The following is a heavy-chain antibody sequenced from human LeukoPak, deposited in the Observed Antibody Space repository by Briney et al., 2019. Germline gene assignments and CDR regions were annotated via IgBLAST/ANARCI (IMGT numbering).Heavy chain of an antibody. CDR3: ARVGIWFGEPSYAFDI. D-gene: IGHD3-10*01. Sequence: GGSLRLSCAASGFTFSSYWMHWVRQAPGKGLVWVSGISWNSGSIGYADSVKGRFTISRDNAKNSLYLQMNSLRAEDTALYYCARVGIWFGEPSYAFDIWGQGTMVTVSS. CDR2: ISWNSGSI. CDR1: GFTFSSYW. J-gene: IGHJ3*02. V-gene: IGHV3-9*01.